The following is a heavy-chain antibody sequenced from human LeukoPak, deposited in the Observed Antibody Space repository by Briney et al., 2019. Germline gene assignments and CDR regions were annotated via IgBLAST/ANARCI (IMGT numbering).Heavy chain of an antibody. J-gene: IGHJ3*02. CDR1: GFTFSSYA. V-gene: IGHV3-23*01. CDR3: AKTNVKYCSGGSCFDAFDI. CDR2: IGHSGHTT. Sequence: GGSLRLSCAASGFTFSSYAMSWVRQAPGKGLEWVSAIGHSGHTTYYADSVKGRFTISRDSSKNTLNLQMNSLRAEDTAVYYCAKTNVKYCSGGSCFDAFDIWGQGTMVTVSS. D-gene: IGHD2-15*01.